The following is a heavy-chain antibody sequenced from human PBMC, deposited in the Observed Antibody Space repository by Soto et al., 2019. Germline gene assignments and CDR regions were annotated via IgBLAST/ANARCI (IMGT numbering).Heavy chain of an antibody. CDR1: GFSLSASGVG. Sequence: QITLKESGPTLVNPTQTLTLTCAFSGFSLSASGVGVGWIRQPPGKALEWLALMYCDDGKHYSPSLKSRLTLTKDTSKNQVVLTMTNVDPVDTPTYYCAHRLGIAVAYHFDYWGQGSLVRVSS. D-gene: IGHD6-19*01. V-gene: IGHV2-5*02. CDR3: AHRLGIAVAYHFDY. CDR2: MYCDDGK. J-gene: IGHJ4*02.